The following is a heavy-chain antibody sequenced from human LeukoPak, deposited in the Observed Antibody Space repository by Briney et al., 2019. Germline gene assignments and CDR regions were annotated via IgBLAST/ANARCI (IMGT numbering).Heavy chain of an antibody. Sequence: GGSLRLSCAASGFTFSSYGMHWVRQAPGKGLEWVAFIRYDGSNKYYADSVKGRFTISRDNSKNTLYLQMNSLRAKDTAVYYCASPSASYSGSYCLDYWGQGTLVTVSS. V-gene: IGHV3-30*02. D-gene: IGHD1-26*01. J-gene: IGHJ4*02. CDR2: IRYDGSNK. CDR1: GFTFSSYG. CDR3: ASPSASYSGSYCLDY.